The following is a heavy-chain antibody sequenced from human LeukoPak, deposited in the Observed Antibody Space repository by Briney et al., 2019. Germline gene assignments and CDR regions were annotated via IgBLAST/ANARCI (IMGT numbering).Heavy chain of an antibody. J-gene: IGHJ4*02. CDR1: GYSFTSYW. D-gene: IGHD6-19*01. CDR3: ARHKWAVADPLDY. Sequence: GASVKVSCKASGYSFTSYWIGWVRQMPGKGLEWMGIIYPGDSETRYRPSFQGQVTISADKSTSTAYLQWSSLKASDTAMYYCARHKWAVADPLDYWGQGTLVTVSS. V-gene: IGHV5-51*01. CDR2: IYPGDSET.